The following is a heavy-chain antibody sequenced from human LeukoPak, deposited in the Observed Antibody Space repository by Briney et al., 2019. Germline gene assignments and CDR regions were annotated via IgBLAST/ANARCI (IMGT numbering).Heavy chain of an antibody. D-gene: IGHD1-1*01. V-gene: IGHV3-9*01. CDR3: AKAGWKVYFYYYGMDV. Sequence: VRSLRLSCAASGFTFDDYAMHWVRQAPGKGLEWVSGISWHSGSIGYADSVKGRFTISRDNAKNSLYLQMNSLRPEDSAVYYCAKAGWKVYFYYYGMDVWGQGTTVPVSS. J-gene: IGHJ6*02. CDR2: ISWHSGSI. CDR1: GFTFDDYA.